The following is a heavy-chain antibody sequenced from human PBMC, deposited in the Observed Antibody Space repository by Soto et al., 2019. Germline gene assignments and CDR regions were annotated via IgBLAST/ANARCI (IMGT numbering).Heavy chain of an antibody. CDR3: ARGSFCSGGSCYLDY. Sequence: GGSLRLSCAASGFTFSSYSMNWVRQAPGKGLEWVSSITSSSSYTYYADSVKGRVTISRDNAKNSLWLQMSSLRGEDTAVYYCARGSFCSGGSCYLDYWGQGALVTVSS. CDR2: ITSSSSYT. CDR1: GFTFSSYS. V-gene: IGHV3-21*01. D-gene: IGHD2-15*01. J-gene: IGHJ4*02.